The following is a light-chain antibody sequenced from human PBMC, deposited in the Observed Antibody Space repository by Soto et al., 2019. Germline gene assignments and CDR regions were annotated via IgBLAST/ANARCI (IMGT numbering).Light chain of an antibody. CDR3: QQYNSYSRT. J-gene: IGKJ1*01. Sequence: DIQMTQSPSTLSASVGDRITITCRASQSISSWLAWYQQKPGTAPKLMIHKASSLQSGVPSRFSGCGSGTEFTLTISSLQPDDFATYYCQQYNSYSRTFGQGTKVEIK. CDR2: KAS. V-gene: IGKV1-5*03. CDR1: QSISSW.